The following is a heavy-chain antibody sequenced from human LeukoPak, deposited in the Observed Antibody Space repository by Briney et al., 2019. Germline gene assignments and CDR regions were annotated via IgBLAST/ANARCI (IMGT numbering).Heavy chain of an antibody. CDR1: GFTFSSYS. D-gene: IGHD3-9*01. CDR3: ASAADYDILTGYLV. CDR2: ISSSSSTI. J-gene: IGHJ4*02. V-gene: IGHV3-48*01. Sequence: GGSLRLSCAASGFTFSSYSMNWVRQAPGKGLEWVSYISSSSSTIYYADSVKGRFTISRDNAKNSLYLQMKSLRAEDTAVYYCASAADYDILTGYLVWGQGTLVTVSS.